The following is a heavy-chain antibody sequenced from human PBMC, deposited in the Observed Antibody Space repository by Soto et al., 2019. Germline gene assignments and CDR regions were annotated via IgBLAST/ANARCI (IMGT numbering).Heavy chain of an antibody. CDR1: CDSIGSYH. Sequence: SETLSLTCIVSCDSIGSYHWNWLRQSPGKALEWIGYIYNTGSVRYNPSLNNRVTISVDRSNNRFSLRLHPVTAADTAVYFCARGKYDPWSGYYPSNWFDPWGPGTLVTVSS. J-gene: IGHJ5*02. D-gene: IGHD3-3*01. CDR3: ARGKYDPWSGYYPSNWFDP. CDR2: IYNTGSV. V-gene: IGHV4-59*01.